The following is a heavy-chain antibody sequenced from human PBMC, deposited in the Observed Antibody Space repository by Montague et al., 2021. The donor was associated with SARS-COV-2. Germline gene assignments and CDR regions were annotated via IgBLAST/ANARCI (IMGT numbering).Heavy chain of an antibody. CDR1: GGSISSYY. Sequence: QSLSLTCTVSGGSISSYYWSWIRQPPGKGLEWIGYIYYSGSTNYNPSLKSRVTISVDTSKNQFSLKPSSVTAADTAVYYCARVFPRWLQFDPYFDYWGQGTLVTVSS. CDR3: ARVFPRWLQFDPYFDY. D-gene: IGHD5-24*01. V-gene: IGHV4-59*01. CDR2: IYYSGST. J-gene: IGHJ4*02.